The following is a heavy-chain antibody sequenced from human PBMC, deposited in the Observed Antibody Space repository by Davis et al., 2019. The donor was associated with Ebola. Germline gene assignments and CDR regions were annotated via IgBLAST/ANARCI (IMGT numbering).Heavy chain of an antibody. CDR1: GFVFRNYV. D-gene: IGHD2-15*01. V-gene: IGHV3-69-1*01. J-gene: IGHJ6*04. Sequence: GESLKISCAASGFVFRNYVMSWVRQAPGKGLEWVSTLGTSADTYYADSVKGRFTISRDNAKNSLYLQMNSLRAEDTAVYYCARDGLIPTSYCSGGSCYSDYGMDVWGKGTTVTVSS. CDR2: LGTSADT. CDR3: ARDGLIPTSYCSGGSCYSDYGMDV.